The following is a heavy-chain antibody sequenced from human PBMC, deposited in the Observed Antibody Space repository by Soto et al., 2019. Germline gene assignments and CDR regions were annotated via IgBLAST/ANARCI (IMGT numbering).Heavy chain of an antibody. CDR1: GFTFSSYA. Sequence: LRLSCAASGFTFSSYAMSWVRQAPGKGLEWVSAISTSGGSTYYADSVKGRFTISRDNSKDTLFLHMNSLRAEDTALYYCARIGYSSSSLDYWGLGTLVTVSS. CDR3: ARIGYSSSSLDY. J-gene: IGHJ4*02. D-gene: IGHD6-6*01. CDR2: ISTSGGST. V-gene: IGHV3-23*01.